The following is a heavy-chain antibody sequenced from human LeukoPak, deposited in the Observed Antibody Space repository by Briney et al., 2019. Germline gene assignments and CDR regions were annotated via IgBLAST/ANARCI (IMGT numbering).Heavy chain of an antibody. J-gene: IGHJ4*02. CDR2: ISYDGSNK. Sequence: QPGGSLRLSCAASGFTFSSYGTHWVRQAPGKGLEWVAVISYDGSNKYYPDSVKGLFTISRDNSKNTLYLQMNTLRAEDTAVYYCAKDRGYCSGGSCYWGFYFDYWGQGTLVTVSS. D-gene: IGHD2-15*01. CDR1: GFTFSSYG. V-gene: IGHV3-30*18. CDR3: AKDRGYCSGGSCYWGFYFDY.